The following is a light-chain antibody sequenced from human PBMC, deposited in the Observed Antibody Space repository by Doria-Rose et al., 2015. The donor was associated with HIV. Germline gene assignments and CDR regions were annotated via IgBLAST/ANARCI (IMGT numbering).Light chain of an antibody. CDR2: DAS. CDR1: QRVKSSY. Sequence: TQSPGTLSLSPGERATLSCRASQRVKSSYSAWYQQKPGQAPRLLIYDASTRATGIPDGFSGSGSGTDFTLTISRLEPEDVAVYYCQQYGTSRGTFGQGTRLEIK. J-gene: IGKJ5*01. CDR3: QQYGTSRGT. V-gene: IGKV3-20*01.